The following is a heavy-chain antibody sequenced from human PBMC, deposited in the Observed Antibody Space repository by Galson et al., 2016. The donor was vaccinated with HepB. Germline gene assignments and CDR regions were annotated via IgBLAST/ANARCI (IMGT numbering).Heavy chain of an antibody. CDR1: GFNFRNYA. Sequence: SLRLSCAASGFNFRNYAMHWVRQAPGKGLEWVALIWHDGSNIYYADSVKGRFIISRDNSKNTVYLQMNSLRAEDTAVYYCAKVTGAIPTRFDYWGQGTLVTGSS. CDR2: IWHDGSNI. J-gene: IGHJ4*02. D-gene: IGHD1-1*01. V-gene: IGHV3-33*06. CDR3: AKVTGAIPTRFDY.